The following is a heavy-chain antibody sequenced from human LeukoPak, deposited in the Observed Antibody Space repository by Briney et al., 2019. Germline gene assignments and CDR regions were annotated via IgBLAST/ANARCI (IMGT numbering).Heavy chain of an antibody. CDR3: ARVAYETLTGRSLHYGLDV. CDR1: GFTLSSHW. CDR2: IKQDESEI. D-gene: IGHD3-9*01. J-gene: IGHJ6*02. Sequence: GGSLRLSCVASGFTLSSHWMHWVRQAPGKGLEWVANIKQDESEIYYVDSVKGRFTISRDNAENSLYLQMNSLRAEDTAVYYRARVAYETLTGRSLHYGLDVWGQGTTVTVSS. V-gene: IGHV3-7*04.